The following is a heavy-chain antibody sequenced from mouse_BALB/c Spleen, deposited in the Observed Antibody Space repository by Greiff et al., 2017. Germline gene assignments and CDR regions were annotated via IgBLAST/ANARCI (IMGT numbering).Heavy chain of an antibody. CDR2: IDPSDSET. V-gene: IGHV1S126*01. D-gene: IGHD4-1*01. CDR1: GYSFTSYW. CDR3: ARGRTGKYFDV. Sequence: VKLMESGPQLVRPGASVKISCKASGYSFTSYWMHWVKQRPGQGLEWIGMIDPSDSETRLNQKFKDKATLTVDKSSSTAYMQLSSPTSEDSAVYYCARGRTGKYFDVWGAGTTVTVSS. J-gene: IGHJ1*01.